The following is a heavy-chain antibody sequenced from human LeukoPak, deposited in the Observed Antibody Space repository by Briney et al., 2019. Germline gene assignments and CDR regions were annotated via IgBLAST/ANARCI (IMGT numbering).Heavy chain of an antibody. CDR1: GYTFTDYY. D-gene: IGHD1-26*01. CDR3: ARGGSRDAFAF. V-gene: IGHV1-2*02. J-gene: IGHJ3*01. CDR2: INPISGGT. Sequence: ASVKVSCKASGYTFTDYYILWVRQAPGQGLEWMGWINPISGGTNYAQKFQGRVTMTRDTSISTAYMELSRLRSDDTAVYYCARGGSRDAFAFWGQGTMVTVSS.